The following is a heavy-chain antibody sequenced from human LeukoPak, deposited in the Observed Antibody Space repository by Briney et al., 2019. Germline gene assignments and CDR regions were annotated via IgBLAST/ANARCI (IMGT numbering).Heavy chain of an antibody. Sequence: GRSLRLSCAASGFTFDDYAMHWVRQAPGKGLEWVSGISWNSGSIGYADSVKGRFTISRDNAKNSLYLQMNSLRAEDTALYYCAKSAGILVGSGSYLVYWGQGTLVTVSS. CDR1: GFTFDDYA. D-gene: IGHD3-10*01. CDR2: ISWNSGSI. CDR3: AKSAGILVGSGSYLVY. J-gene: IGHJ4*02. V-gene: IGHV3-9*01.